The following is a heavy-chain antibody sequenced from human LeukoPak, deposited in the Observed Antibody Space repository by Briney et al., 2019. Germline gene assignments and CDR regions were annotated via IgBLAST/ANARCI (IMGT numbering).Heavy chain of an antibody. D-gene: IGHD5-18*01. Sequence: GGSLRLSCAASGFTFSSYAMSWVRQAPGQGLEWMGGIIPIFGTANYAQKFQGRVTITTDESTSTAYMELSSLRSEDTAVYYCARALGYSYGYSWYFDYWGQGTLVTVSS. V-gene: IGHV1-69*05. CDR1: GFTFSSYA. CDR2: IIPIFGTA. J-gene: IGHJ4*02. CDR3: ARALGYSYGYSWYFDY.